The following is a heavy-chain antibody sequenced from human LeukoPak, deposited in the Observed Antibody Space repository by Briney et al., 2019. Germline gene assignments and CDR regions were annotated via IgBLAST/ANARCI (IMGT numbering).Heavy chain of an antibody. J-gene: IGHJ4*02. CDR3: AREHNYYDSSGYFDY. V-gene: IGHV3-33*01. D-gene: IGHD3-22*01. Sequence: GRSLRLSCAASGFTFSSYGMHWVRQAPGKGLEWVAVIWYDGSNKYYADSVKGRFTISRDNSKNTLYLQMNSLRAEDTAVYYCAREHNYYDSSGYFDYWGREPWSPSPQ. CDR1: GFTFSSYG. CDR2: IWYDGSNK.